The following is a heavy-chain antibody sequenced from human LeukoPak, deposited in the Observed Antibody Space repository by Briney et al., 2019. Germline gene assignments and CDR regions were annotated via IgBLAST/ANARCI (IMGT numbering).Heavy chain of an antibody. V-gene: IGHV3-66*01. Sequence: GGSLRLSCAVSGFIVSSNHMNGVRQAPGKGLEWVSVIYSGGYSGGGPFYADSVKGRFTTSSDSSKNTLFLQMNSLRAEDTAVYYCARDVYGDGYNSFDYWGLGILVTVSS. J-gene: IGHJ4*02. CDR3: ARDVYGDGYNSFDY. D-gene: IGHD5-24*01. CDR1: GFIVSSNH. CDR2: IYSGGYSGGGP.